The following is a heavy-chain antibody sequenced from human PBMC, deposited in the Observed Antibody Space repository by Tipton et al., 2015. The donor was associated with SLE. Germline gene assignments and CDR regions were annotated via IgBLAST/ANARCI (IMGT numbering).Heavy chain of an antibody. Sequence: TLSLTCNVSGGSISSGGYYWSWNRQHPGKGLEWIGYIYDSKSTYYNPSLKSRLTMSADTSKNQFSLKLSSVTAADTAMYYCARDIAAACIDYWGQGTLVTVSS. D-gene: IGHD6-13*01. CDR2: IYDSKST. V-gene: IGHV4-31*03. J-gene: IGHJ4*02. CDR1: GGSISSGGYY. CDR3: ARDIAAACIDY.